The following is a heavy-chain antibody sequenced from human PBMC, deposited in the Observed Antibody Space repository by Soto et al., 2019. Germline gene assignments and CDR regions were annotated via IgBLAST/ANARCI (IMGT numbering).Heavy chain of an antibody. CDR1: GGSINSDAYY. Sequence: LSLTCTVSGGSINSDAYYWSWIRQPPGKGLEWIGHIYYSGRTYYAPSLESRLTISLDMSKNQFSLRLSSVNASDTAVYYCARDRSNSPDYFDYWGQGTLVTVSS. J-gene: IGHJ4*02. CDR2: IYYSGRT. V-gene: IGHV4-30-4*01. D-gene: IGHD6-6*01. CDR3: ARDRSNSPDYFDY.